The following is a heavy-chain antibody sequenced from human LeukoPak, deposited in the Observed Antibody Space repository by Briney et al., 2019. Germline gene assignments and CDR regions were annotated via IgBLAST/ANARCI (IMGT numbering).Heavy chain of an antibody. J-gene: IGHJ4*02. CDR2: ISSSSTI. D-gene: IGHD6-13*01. CDR3: ARSSGGSSWYEEDY. Sequence: SGGSLRLSCAASGFTFSSYSMNWVRQAPGKGLEWVSYISSSSTIYYADSVKGRFTISRDNAKNSLYLQMNSLRDEHTAVYYRARSSGGSSWYEEDYWGQGTLVTVSS. CDR1: GFTFSSYS. V-gene: IGHV3-48*02.